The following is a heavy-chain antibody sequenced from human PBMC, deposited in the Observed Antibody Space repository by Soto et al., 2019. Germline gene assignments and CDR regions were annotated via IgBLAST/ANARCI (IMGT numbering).Heavy chain of an antibody. CDR3: ASPSRDFYY. J-gene: IGHJ4*02. Sequence: QVQLQQWGAGLLKPSETLSLTCAVYGGSFSGYYWSWIRQPPGKGLEWIGEINHSGSTNYNPSLKSRVTISVDTSLHHFSLTLCSVTAADTAVYYCASPSRDFYYWGEGTLVTVSS. V-gene: IGHV4-34*01. CDR1: GGSFSGYY. CDR2: INHSGST.